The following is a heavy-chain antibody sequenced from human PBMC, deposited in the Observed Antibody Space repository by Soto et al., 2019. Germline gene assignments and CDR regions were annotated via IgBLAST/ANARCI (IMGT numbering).Heavy chain of an antibody. D-gene: IGHD3-10*01. Sequence: PSETLSLTCTVSNCSLSSAIYYLGWVRQPPGEGLEWIGSIYHSGSTYYNPSLQGRVTISVDTSKNQFSLKLSSVTAADTAVYFCAGRSSLASVQVYFGEISNYNWFDPWGQGTLVTVSS. V-gene: IGHV4-39*01. CDR2: IYHSGST. CDR1: NCSLSSAIYY. CDR3: AGRSSLASVQVYFGEISNYNWFDP. J-gene: IGHJ5*02.